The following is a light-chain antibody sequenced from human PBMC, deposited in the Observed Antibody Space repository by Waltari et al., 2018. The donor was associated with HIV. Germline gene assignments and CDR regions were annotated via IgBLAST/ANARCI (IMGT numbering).Light chain of an antibody. CDR3: GAWDSSLSVVV. J-gene: IGLJ2*01. CDR2: DNN. CDR1: SSNLGNNY. Sequence: QSVFTQPPSASAAPGQKITISCSGSSSNLGNNYVSWYQQLPGAAPKVFIYDNNKRPSGIPDRFSGSKSGTSATLGITGLQTGDEADYYCGAWDSSLSVVVFGGGTKVTVL. V-gene: IGLV1-51*01.